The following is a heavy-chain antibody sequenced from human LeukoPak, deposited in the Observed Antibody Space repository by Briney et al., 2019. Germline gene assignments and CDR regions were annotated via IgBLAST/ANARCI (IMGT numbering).Heavy chain of an antibody. CDR2: ISAYNGNT. J-gene: IGHJ5*02. Sequence: GASVKVSCKASGYIFTNYGISWVRQAPGQGLEWMGWISAYNGNTNYAQKLQGRVTMTTDTSTSTAYMELRSLRSDDTALYYCARDKPLLYYCDSSGYYPRFDPWGQGTLVTVSS. CDR1: GYIFTNYG. D-gene: IGHD3-22*01. CDR3: ARDKPLLYYCDSSGYYPRFDP. V-gene: IGHV1-18*01.